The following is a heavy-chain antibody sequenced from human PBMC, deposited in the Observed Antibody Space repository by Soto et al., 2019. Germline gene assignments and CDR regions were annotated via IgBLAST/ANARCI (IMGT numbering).Heavy chain of an antibody. D-gene: IGHD2-2*01. Sequence: GGSLRLSCAASGFTFDDYAMHWVRQAPGKGLEWVSGISWNSGSIGYADSVKGRFTISRDNAKNSLYLQMNSLRAEDTALYYCAKDTVVVPAARGYGYYYYYMDVWGKGTTVTVSS. J-gene: IGHJ6*03. CDR2: ISWNSGSI. V-gene: IGHV3-9*01. CDR3: AKDTVVVPAARGYGYYYYYMDV. CDR1: GFTFDDYA.